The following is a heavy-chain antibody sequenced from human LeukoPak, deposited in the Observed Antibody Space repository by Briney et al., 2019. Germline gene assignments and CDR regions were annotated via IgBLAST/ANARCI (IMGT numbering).Heavy chain of an antibody. CDR2: INTSGST. D-gene: IGHD3-16*01. Sequence: SGTLSLTCAVSGGSISSSNWWSWVRQPPGKGLEWIGRINTSGSTKYNPSLKSRVTMSVDTSNNQFSLKLSSVTAADTAVYYCARSVLDETYYMDVWGKGTTVTVSS. J-gene: IGHJ6*03. CDR1: GGSISSSNW. V-gene: IGHV4-4*02. CDR3: ARSVLDETYYMDV.